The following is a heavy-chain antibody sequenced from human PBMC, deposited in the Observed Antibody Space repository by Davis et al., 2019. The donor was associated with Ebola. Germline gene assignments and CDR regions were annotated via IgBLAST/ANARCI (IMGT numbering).Heavy chain of an antibody. J-gene: IGHJ4*02. V-gene: IGHV7-4-1*02. CDR1: VYTFTRYA. D-gene: IGHD6-19*01. CDR3: ARAVAGAEGYFEY. Sequence: SVHVSCKASVYTFTRYALIWVRQAPGQGLEWMGWINTETGKPTYAQGFTGRFVFPLDTSVSTAYLQISGLKTEDTAVYYCARAVAGAEGYFEYWGQGTLVTVSS. CDR2: INTETGKP.